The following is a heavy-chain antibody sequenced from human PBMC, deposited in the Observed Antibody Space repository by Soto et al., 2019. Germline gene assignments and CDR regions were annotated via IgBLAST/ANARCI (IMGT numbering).Heavy chain of an antibody. CDR2: IYPGDSDT. CDR1: GYSFTSYW. V-gene: IGHV5-51*01. CDR3: AGHPESLFACCAFDF. Sequence: EVQLVQSGAEVKKPGESLKISCKGSGYSFTSYWIGWVRQMPGKGREWMGIIYPGDSDTRYSPSFQGEVTISADKSISTAYLQWSSLKASDTAMYYCAGHPESLFACCAFDFWGQGTMVTVSS. D-gene: IGHD3-10*02. J-gene: IGHJ3*01.